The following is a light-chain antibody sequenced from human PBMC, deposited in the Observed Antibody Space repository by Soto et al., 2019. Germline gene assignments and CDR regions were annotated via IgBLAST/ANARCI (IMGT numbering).Light chain of an antibody. CDR2: EVS. Sequence: QSVLTQPPSASGSPGQSVSISCTGTSSDVGGYNYVSWYQQHPGKAPKLMIYEVSKRPSGVPDRFSGSKSGNTDSLTVAGLQAEDEADYYCSSYAGSSTYVFGNGTKVTVL. J-gene: IGLJ1*01. V-gene: IGLV2-8*01. CDR1: SSDVGGYNY. CDR3: SSYAGSSTYV.